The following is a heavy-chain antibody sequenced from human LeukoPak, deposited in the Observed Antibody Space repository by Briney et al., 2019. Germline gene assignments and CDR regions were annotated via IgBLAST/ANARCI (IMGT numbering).Heavy chain of an antibody. CDR2: TNPNSGGT. CDR1: GYTFTGYY. V-gene: IGHV1-2*02. CDR3: ARAPYCSSTSCYPFDY. J-gene: IGHJ4*02. Sequence: ASVKVSCKASGYTFTGYYMHWVRQAPGQGLEWMGWTNPNSGGTNYAQKFQGRVTMTRDTSISTAYMELSRLRSDDTAVYYCARAPYCSSTSCYPFDYWGQGTLVTVSS. D-gene: IGHD2-2*01.